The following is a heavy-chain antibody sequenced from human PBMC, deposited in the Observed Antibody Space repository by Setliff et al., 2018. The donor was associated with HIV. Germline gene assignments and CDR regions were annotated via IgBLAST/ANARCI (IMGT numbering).Heavy chain of an antibody. D-gene: IGHD6-19*01. V-gene: IGHV2-5*02. Sequence: SGPTLVNPTQTLTLTCTFSGFSLSTSGVGVGWIRQPPGKALEWLAVIYWDDDKRYSPSLKSRVTITKDTSKNQVVLTLTNMDPMDTATYYCAHIVRSGWYPGDMDVWGQGALVTVS. J-gene: IGHJ4*02. CDR1: GFSLSTSGVG. CDR2: IYWDDDK. CDR3: AHIVRSGWYPGDMDV.